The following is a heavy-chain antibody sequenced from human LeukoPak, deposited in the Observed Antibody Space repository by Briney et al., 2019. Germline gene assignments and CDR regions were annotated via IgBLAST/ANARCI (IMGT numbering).Heavy chain of an antibody. CDR3: ARETNYDSSGYPEDAFDI. J-gene: IGHJ3*02. CDR1: GGSISSYY. D-gene: IGHD3-22*01. CDR2: IYYSGST. V-gene: IGHV4-59*08. Sequence: SETLSLTCTVSGGSISSYYWSWIRQPPGKGLEWIGYIYYSGSTNYNPSLKSRVTISVDTSKNQFSLKLSSVTAADTAVYYCARETNYDSSGYPEDAFDIWGQGTMVTVSS.